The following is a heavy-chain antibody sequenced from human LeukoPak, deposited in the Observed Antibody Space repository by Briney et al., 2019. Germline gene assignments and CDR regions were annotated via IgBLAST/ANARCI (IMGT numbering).Heavy chain of an antibody. CDR1: GFTFSSYA. V-gene: IGHV3-23*01. Sequence: GGSLRLSCAASGFTFSSYAMNWVRQAPGEGLEWVSGISGSGGSTYYADSVKGRFTISRDNAKNSLYLQMNSLRAEDTAVYYCAREQVPAANGGDAFDIWGQGTMVTVSS. CDR2: ISGSGGST. J-gene: IGHJ3*02. D-gene: IGHD2-2*01. CDR3: AREQVPAANGGDAFDI.